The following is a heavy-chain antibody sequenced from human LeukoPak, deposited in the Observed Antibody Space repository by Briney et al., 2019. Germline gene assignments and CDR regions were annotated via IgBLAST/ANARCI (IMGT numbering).Heavy chain of an antibody. J-gene: IGHJ6*02. Sequence: ASVKVSCKASGYTFTSYDINWVRQATGQGLEWMGWMNPNSGNTGYAQKFQGRVTMTRNTSISTAYVELSSLRSEDTAVYYCARVRCSGGSCYYYYYGMDVWGQGTTVTVSS. V-gene: IGHV1-8*01. CDR3: ARVRCSGGSCYYYYYGMDV. D-gene: IGHD2-15*01. CDR1: GYTFTSYD. CDR2: MNPNSGNT.